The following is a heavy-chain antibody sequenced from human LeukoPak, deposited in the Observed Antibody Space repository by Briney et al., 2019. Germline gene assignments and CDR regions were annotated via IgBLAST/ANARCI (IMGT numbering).Heavy chain of an antibody. Sequence: PGGSLRLSCTGSGFTFSDSWIHWVRQAPGKGLVWVSRINGDGSTTNYADSVKGRFTISRDNSKNTLYLQMTSLRAEETALYYYAKSARGYSYGDFAYWGQGTLVTVSS. CDR1: GFTFSDSW. D-gene: IGHD5-18*01. J-gene: IGHJ4*02. CDR2: INGDGSTT. CDR3: AKSARGYSYGDFAY. V-gene: IGHV3-74*01.